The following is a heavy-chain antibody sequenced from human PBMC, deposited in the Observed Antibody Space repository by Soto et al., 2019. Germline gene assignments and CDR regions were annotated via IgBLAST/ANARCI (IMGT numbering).Heavy chain of an antibody. V-gene: IGHV5-51*01. J-gene: IGHJ4*02. D-gene: IGHD4-17*01. CDR3: ARGAGAHYGDLLDY. CDR2: IYPGDSDT. CDR1: GNSFTSYW. Sequence: XESLKLSWKCSGNSFTSYWVGWVLQMPGKGLEWMGIIYPGDSDTRYSPSFQGQVTISADKSISTAYLQWSSLKASDTAMYYCARGAGAHYGDLLDYWGQRTLVTVSS.